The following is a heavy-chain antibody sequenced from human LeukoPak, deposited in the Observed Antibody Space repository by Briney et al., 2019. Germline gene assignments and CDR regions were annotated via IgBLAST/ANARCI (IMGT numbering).Heavy chain of an antibody. CDR2: IYNSGST. CDR3: ARDVGGGPFFDY. CDR1: GGSISSFY. D-gene: IGHD2-15*01. J-gene: IGHJ4*02. V-gene: IGHV4-59*01. Sequence: PSGTLSLTCTVSGGSISSFYWGWIRQPPGKGLEWIGYIYNSGSTDYNPSLKSRVTISVDTSKNQFSLKLSSVTAADTAVYYCARDVGGGPFFDYWGQGTLVTVSS.